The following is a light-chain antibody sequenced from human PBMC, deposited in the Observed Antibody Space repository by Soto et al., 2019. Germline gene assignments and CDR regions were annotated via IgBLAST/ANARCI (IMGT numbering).Light chain of an antibody. Sequence: EIVLTQSPATLSLSPGERATLSCRASQTVRNNYLAWYQQKPGQAPRLQIYDASSRATGIPDRFSGGGSGTDFTLTISRLEPEDFAVYYCQQFSSYPLTFGGGTKVDIK. CDR3: QQFSSYPLT. V-gene: IGKV3-20*01. CDR1: QTVRNNY. J-gene: IGKJ4*01. CDR2: DAS.